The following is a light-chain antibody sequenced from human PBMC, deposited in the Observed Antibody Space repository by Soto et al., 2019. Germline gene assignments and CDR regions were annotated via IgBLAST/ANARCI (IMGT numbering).Light chain of an antibody. CDR1: SSDVGGYYL. CDR2: EGS. CDR3: CSYANTTTV. V-gene: IGLV2-23*01. Sequence: QSALTQPASVSGSPGQSITISCTGVSSDVGGYYLVSWYQHHSGKAPKLMIYEGSKRPSGVSNRFSGSKSDNTASLTISGLQAEDEADYYCCSYANTTTVFSGGTKLTVL. J-gene: IGLJ3*02.